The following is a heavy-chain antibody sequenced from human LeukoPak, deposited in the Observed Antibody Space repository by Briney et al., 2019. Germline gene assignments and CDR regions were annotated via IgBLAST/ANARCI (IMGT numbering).Heavy chain of an antibody. Sequence: SETLSLTCTVSGGSISSGGYYWSWIRQHPGKGLEWIGYIYYSGSTYYNPSLKSRVTISVDTSKNQFSLKLSSVTAADTAVYYCARDVYDSSGYLFDYWGQGTLVTVSS. CDR2: IYYSGST. D-gene: IGHD3-22*01. J-gene: IGHJ4*02. CDR3: ARDVYDSSGYLFDY. V-gene: IGHV4-31*03. CDR1: GGSISSGGYY.